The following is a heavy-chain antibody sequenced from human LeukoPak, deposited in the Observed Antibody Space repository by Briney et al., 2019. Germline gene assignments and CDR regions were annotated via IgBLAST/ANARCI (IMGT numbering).Heavy chain of an antibody. CDR2: ISGSGSST. Sequence: GGSLRLSCAVSGFTFSTYAMSWVRQAPGKGLEWVSAISGSGSSTYYADSVKGRFTISGDNSKNTLYLQMNSLRAEDTAVYYCAKSRSSSLDLFDYWGQGTLVTVSS. J-gene: IGHJ4*02. CDR3: AKSRSSSLDLFDY. D-gene: IGHD2-15*01. CDR1: GFTFSTYA. V-gene: IGHV3-23*01.